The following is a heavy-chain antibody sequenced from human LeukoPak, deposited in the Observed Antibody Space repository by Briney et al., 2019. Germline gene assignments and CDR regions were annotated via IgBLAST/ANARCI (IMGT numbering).Heavy chain of an antibody. J-gene: IGHJ4*02. CDR1: GFTFSNYA. Sequence: GGSLRLSCAASGFTFSNYAMHWVRQAPGKGLEWVAVISYDGSNKYYADSVKGRFTISRDNSKNTLYLHMNSLRAEDTAVYYCARVEMATMTFDYWGQGTLVTVSS. CDR3: ARVEMATMTFDY. V-gene: IGHV3-30-3*01. D-gene: IGHD5-24*01. CDR2: ISYDGSNK.